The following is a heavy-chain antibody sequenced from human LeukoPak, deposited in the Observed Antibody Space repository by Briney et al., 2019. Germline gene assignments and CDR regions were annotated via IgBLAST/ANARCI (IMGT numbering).Heavy chain of an antibody. Sequence: SETLSLTCTVSGGSISSGDYYWSWIRQPPGKGLEWIGCIYYRGSTYYNPSLKSRITISVDTSKNQFSLKLSSVTAADTAVYYCAREPPFYGYRYFDLWGRGTLVTVSS. V-gene: IGHV4-30-4*08. CDR2: IYYRGST. CDR1: GGSISSGDYY. D-gene: IGHD2/OR15-2a*01. J-gene: IGHJ2*01. CDR3: AREPPFYGYRYFDL.